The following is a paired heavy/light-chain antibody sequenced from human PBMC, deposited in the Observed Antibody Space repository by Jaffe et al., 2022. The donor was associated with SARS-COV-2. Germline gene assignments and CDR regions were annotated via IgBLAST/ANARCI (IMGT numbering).Heavy chain of an antibody. V-gene: IGHV1-69*01. CDR1: GGTFSSYA. D-gene: IGHD4-17*01. CDR3: ARGGGHDYGDYEFSLDYYYYMDV. Sequence: QVQLVQSGAEVKKPGSSVKVSCKASGGTFSSYAISWVRQAPGQGLEWMGGIIPIFGTANYAQKFQGRVTITADESTSTAYMELSSLRSEDTAVYYCARGGGHDYGDYEFSLDYYYYMDVWGKGTTVTVSS. J-gene: IGHJ6*03. CDR2: IIPIFGTA.
Light chain of an antibody. CDR3: QQYGSSLL. Sequence: EIVLTQSPATLSLSPGERATLSCGASQSVSSSYLAWYQQKPGLAPRLLIYDASSRATGIPDRFSGSGSGTDFTLTISRLEPEDFAVYYCQQYGSSLLFGQGTRLEIK. CDR1: QSVSSSY. CDR2: DAS. V-gene: IGKV3D-20*01. J-gene: IGKJ5*01.